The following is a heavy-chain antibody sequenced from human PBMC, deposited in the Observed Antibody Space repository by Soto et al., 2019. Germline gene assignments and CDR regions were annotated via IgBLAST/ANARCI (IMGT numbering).Heavy chain of an antibody. CDR3: ARGNHRWLQLWYFDL. CDR1: GGTFSNYP. V-gene: IGHV1-69*12. D-gene: IGHD5-12*01. J-gene: IGHJ2*01. Sequence: QVQLVQSGAEVKKPGSSVKVSCKASGGTFSNYPVSWVRQAPGQGLEWMGGIIPIFGTVNYAQKFQGRLTIPADESPSTAYMELSSLRSEDTAVNYCARGNHRWLQLWYFDLWGRGTLVTVSS. CDR2: IIPIFGTV.